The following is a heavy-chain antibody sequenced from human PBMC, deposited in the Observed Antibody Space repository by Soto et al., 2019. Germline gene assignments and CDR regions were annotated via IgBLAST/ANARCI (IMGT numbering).Heavy chain of an antibody. J-gene: IGHJ4*02. D-gene: IGHD2-15*01. CDR1: GFTFSTYS. CDR3: ARVPYIVSWGFYDY. CDR2: ISSSSSSI. V-gene: IGHV3-48*02. Sequence: EVQLVESGGGLVQPGGSLRLSCAASGFTFSTYSIIWVRQAPGKGLEWVSFISSSSSSIWYADSVKGRFIISRDNAQNSVYLQMNSLRDEDTAVYYCARVPYIVSWGFYDYWGQGTLVTVSS.